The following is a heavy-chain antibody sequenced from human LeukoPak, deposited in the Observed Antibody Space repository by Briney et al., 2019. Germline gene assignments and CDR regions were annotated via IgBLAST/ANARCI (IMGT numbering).Heavy chain of an antibody. Sequence: ASVKVSCKASGGTFSSYAISWVRQAPGRGLEWMGRIIPILGIANYAQKFQGRVTITADKSTSTAYMELSSLRSEDTAVYYCASRDIVVVPAAVSYYYYGMDVWGQGTTVTVSS. CDR2: IIPILGIA. CDR3: ASRDIVVVPAAVSYYYYGMDV. V-gene: IGHV1-69*04. CDR1: GGTFSSYA. D-gene: IGHD2-2*01. J-gene: IGHJ6*02.